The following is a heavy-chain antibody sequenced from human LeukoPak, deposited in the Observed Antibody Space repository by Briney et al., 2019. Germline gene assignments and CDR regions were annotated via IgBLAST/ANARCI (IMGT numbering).Heavy chain of an antibody. J-gene: IGHJ3*02. D-gene: IGHD3-22*01. CDR2: ISSRSSYI. Sequence: GGSLKLSCAASGFTFSSYSMNWVRQAPGKGLEWVSSISSRSSYIYNAESVKGRFTISRDNAKNSLYLQMNSLRAEDTTVYYCTRDRDDDSSGSIDDAFGIWGQGTMLTVSS. CDR3: TRDRDDDSSGSIDDAFGI. V-gene: IGHV3-21*01. CDR1: GFTFSSYS.